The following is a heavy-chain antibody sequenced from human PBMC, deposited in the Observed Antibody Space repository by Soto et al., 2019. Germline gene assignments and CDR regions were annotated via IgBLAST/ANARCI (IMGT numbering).Heavy chain of an antibody. CDR1: GGTFSSYT. V-gene: IGHV1-69*02. D-gene: IGHD3-10*01. CDR3: ARFRGSYGMDV. J-gene: IGHJ6*02. Sequence: QVQLVQSGAEVKKPGSSVKVSCKASGGTFSSYTISWVRQAPGQGLEWMGRIIPILGIANYAQKFQGRVTITADKSTSTADMELRSLRAEDTAVYYCARFRGSYGMDVWGQGTTVTVSS. CDR2: IIPILGIA.